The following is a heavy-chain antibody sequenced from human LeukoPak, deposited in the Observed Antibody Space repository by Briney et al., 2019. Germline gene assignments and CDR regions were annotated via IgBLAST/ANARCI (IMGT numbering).Heavy chain of an antibody. CDR2: IYHSGST. Sequence: MTSETLSLTCTVSGYSISSGYYWGWIRQPPGKGLEWIGSIYHSGSTYYNPSLKSRVTISVDTSKNQFSLKLSSVTAADTAVYYCARANRVSLYYFDYWGQGTLVTVSS. J-gene: IGHJ4*02. D-gene: IGHD5/OR15-5a*01. CDR3: ARANRVSLYYFDY. CDR1: GYSISSGYY. V-gene: IGHV4-38-2*02.